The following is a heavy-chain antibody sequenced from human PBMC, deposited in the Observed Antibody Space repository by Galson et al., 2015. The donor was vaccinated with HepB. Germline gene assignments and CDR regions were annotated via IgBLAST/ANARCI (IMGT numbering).Heavy chain of an antibody. D-gene: IGHD1-7*01. V-gene: IGHV1-46*01. Sequence: SVKVSCKASGYSFTNYYMHWARQAHGQGLEWVGIGSASGGSTNYAQKFEGRISMTADTPTGTVYMELNNLISDDTAVYYCARGNDHSGTTFFDFWGQGSLVAVSS. CDR3: ARGNDHSGTTFFDF. CDR1: GYSFTNYY. CDR2: GSASGGST. J-gene: IGHJ4*02.